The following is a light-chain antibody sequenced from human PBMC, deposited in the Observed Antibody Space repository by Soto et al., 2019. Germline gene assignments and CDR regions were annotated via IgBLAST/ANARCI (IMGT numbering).Light chain of an antibody. CDR2: DAS. V-gene: IGKV3-11*01. CDR1: QSVSSY. CDR3: QQRSNWPLGYT. Sequence: EIVLTQSPATLSLSPGERATLSCRASQSVSSYLAWYQQKPGQAPRLLIYDASNRATGIPARFSGSGSGTGFTLTISSLEPEDFAVYYCQQRSNWPLGYTFGQGTKLEIK. J-gene: IGKJ2*01.